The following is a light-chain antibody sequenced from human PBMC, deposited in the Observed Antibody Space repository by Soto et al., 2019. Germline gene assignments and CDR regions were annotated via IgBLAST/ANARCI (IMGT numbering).Light chain of an antibody. CDR2: DAS. CDR1: QSISSW. Sequence: DIQMTQSPSTLSASVGDRVTITCRASQSISSWLAWYQQKPGKAPKLLIYDASSLESGVPSRFSGTGSETDFTLTINRLETEDFAVYYCQQYENSPITVGQGTRREIK. J-gene: IGKJ5*01. CDR3: QQYENSPIT. V-gene: IGKV1-5*01.